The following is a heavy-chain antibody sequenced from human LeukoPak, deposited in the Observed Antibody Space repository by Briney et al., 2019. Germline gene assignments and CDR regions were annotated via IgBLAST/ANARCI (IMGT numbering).Heavy chain of an antibody. D-gene: IGHD4-17*01. J-gene: IGHJ4*02. CDR2: IRYDGSNK. CDR3: AKEIWPTVTTPGWTYFDY. CDR1: GFTFSSYG. Sequence: GGSLRLSCAASGFTFSSYGMHWVRQAPGKGLEWVAFIRYDGSNKYYADSVKGRFTISRDNSKNTLYLQINSLRAEDTAVYYCAKEIWPTVTTPGWTYFDYWGQGALVTVSS. V-gene: IGHV3-30*02.